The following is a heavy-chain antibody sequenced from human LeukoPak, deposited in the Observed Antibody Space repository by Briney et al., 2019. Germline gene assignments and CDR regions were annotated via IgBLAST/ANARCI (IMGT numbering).Heavy chain of an antibody. J-gene: IGHJ3*02. V-gene: IGHV3-48*02. CDR1: GFTFNSYN. Sequence: GGSLRLSCAASGFTFNSYNMNWVRQAPGKGLEWVSYISSSSSTIYYADSVKGRFTISRDSAKTSLFLQMNSLRDEDTAVYYCARGQDSSSWYRGNAFDIWGQGTMVTVSS. D-gene: IGHD6-13*01. CDR2: ISSSSSTI. CDR3: ARGQDSSSWYRGNAFDI.